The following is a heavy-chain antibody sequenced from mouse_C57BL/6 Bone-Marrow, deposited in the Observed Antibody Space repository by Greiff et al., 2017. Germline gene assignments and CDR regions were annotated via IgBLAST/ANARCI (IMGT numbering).Heavy chain of an antibody. V-gene: IGHV1-54*01. D-gene: IGHD2-3*01. J-gene: IGHJ2*01. CDR2: INPGSGGT. CDR1: GYAFTNYL. Sequence: QVQLKQSGAELVRPGTSVKVSCKASGYAFTNYLIEWVKQRPGQGLEWIGVINPGSGGTNYNEKFKGKATLTADKSSSTAYMQLSSLTSEDSAVYFCARRRLLRFYFDYWGQGTTLTVSS. CDR3: ARRRLLRFYFDY.